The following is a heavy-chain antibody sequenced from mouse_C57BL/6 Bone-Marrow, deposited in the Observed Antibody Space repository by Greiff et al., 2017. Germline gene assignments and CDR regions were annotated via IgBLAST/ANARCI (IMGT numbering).Heavy chain of an antibody. D-gene: IGHD1-1*01. J-gene: IGHJ2*01. V-gene: IGHV1-15*01. CDR2: IDPETGGT. Sequence: VKLMESGAELVRPGASVTLSCKASGYTFTDYEMHWVKQTPVHGLEWIGAIDPETGGTAYNQKFKGKAILTADKSSSTAYMELRSLTSEDSAVYYCTRLAITTVSYFDYWGQGTTLTVSS. CDR3: TRLAITTVSYFDY. CDR1: GYTFTDYE.